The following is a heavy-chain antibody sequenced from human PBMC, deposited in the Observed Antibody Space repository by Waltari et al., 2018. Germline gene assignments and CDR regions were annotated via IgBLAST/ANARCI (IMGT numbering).Heavy chain of an antibody. Sequence: QVQLQQWGAGLLKPSETLSLTCAVYGGSFSGYYWSWVRQPPGEGLEWIGEISHSESTNYNPSLKSRVTISVDASKYQFSLTLTSVAAADTAVYYCARSFLAVAGTGYYYMDGWGKGTTVIVSS. CDR3: ARSFLAVAGTGYYYMDG. D-gene: IGHD6-19*01. CDR1: GGSFSGYY. CDR2: ISHSEST. J-gene: IGHJ6*03. V-gene: IGHV4-34*01.